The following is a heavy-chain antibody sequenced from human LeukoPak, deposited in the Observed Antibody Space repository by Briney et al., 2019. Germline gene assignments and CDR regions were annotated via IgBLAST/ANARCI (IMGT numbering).Heavy chain of an antibody. V-gene: IGHV3-23*01. J-gene: IGHJ4*02. CDR2: LTGGGVST. Sequence: GGSLRLSCAASGFTFSNYAMSWVRQAPGKGLEWVSALTGGGVSTYYADSVKGRFTISRDNSKNTLYLQMNSLRAEDTAVYYCAKDSSESYGDYYFDYWGQGTLVTVSS. CDR3: AKDSSESYGDYYFDY. D-gene: IGHD4-17*01. CDR1: GFTFSNYA.